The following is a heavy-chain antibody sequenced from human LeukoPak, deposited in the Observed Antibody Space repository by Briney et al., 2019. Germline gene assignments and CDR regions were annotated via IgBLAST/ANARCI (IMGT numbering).Heavy chain of an antibody. CDR1: GFSFSTYW. Sequence: GGSLRLSCAPSGFSFSTYWMSWVRQAPGKGLEWVANIKEDGSQKYYVDSVKGRFTIFRDNAKNSLYLQMNSLRAEDTALYYCAKDRSGVIITYFDYWGQGTLVTVSS. V-gene: IGHV3-7*03. J-gene: IGHJ4*02. D-gene: IGHD3-22*01. CDR2: IKEDGSQK. CDR3: AKDRSGVIITYFDY.